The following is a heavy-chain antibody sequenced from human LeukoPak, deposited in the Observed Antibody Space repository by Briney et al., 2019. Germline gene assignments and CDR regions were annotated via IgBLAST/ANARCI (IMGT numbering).Heavy chain of an antibody. J-gene: IGHJ4*02. V-gene: IGHV1-46*01. Sequence: ASVKVSCKASGYTFTGYYMHWVRQAPGQGLEWMEIINPSDGTTSYAQKFQGRVTMTRDTSTSTVYMELSSLRSEDTAVYYCARQGDSSSWPRRGYFDYWGQGTLVTVSS. D-gene: IGHD6-13*01. CDR3: ARQGDSSSWPRRGYFDY. CDR1: GYTFTGYY. CDR2: INPSDGTT.